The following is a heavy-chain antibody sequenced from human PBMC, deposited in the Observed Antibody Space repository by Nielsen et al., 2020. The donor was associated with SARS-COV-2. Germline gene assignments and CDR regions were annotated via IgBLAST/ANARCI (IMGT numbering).Heavy chain of an antibody. V-gene: IGHV3-53*01. CDR3: ARGGGGMDV. CDR2: IYSDGST. Sequence: GESLKISCAASGFTFSRYGMHWVRQAPGKGLEWVSIIYSDGSTYYAGSVKGRLTISRDNSKNTLYLQMNSLRAEDTAVYYCARGGGGMDVWGQGTTVTVSS. D-gene: IGHD3-16*01. CDR1: GFTFSRYG. J-gene: IGHJ6*02.